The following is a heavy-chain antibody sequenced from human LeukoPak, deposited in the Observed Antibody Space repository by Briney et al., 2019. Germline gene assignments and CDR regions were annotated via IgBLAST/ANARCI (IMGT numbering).Heavy chain of an antibody. Sequence: GASVKVSCKASGYTFTDYNLHWVRQAPGQGLEWMGRINPNSGGTNYAQKFQGRVAMTRDTSVTTVYMELSRLTSDDTAMYYCTRLSAATQTNCWGQGTLVFVSS. V-gene: IGHV1-2*02. D-gene: IGHD6-25*01. CDR3: TRLSAATQTNC. CDR2: INPNSGGT. CDR1: GYTFTDYN. J-gene: IGHJ4*02.